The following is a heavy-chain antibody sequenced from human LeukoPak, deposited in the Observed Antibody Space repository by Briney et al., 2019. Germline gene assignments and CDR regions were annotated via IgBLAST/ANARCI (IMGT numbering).Heavy chain of an antibody. CDR3: AAFNHQLPKWYFDL. D-gene: IGHD2-2*01. J-gene: IGHJ2*01. Sequence: SETLSLTCTVSGGSISSYYWSWIRQPPGKGLEWIGYIYYSGSTNYNPSLKSRVTISVDTSKNQFSLKLSSVTAADTAVYYCAAFNHQLPKWYFDLWGRGTLVTVSS. CDR2: IYYSGST. V-gene: IGHV4-59*08. CDR1: GGSISSYY.